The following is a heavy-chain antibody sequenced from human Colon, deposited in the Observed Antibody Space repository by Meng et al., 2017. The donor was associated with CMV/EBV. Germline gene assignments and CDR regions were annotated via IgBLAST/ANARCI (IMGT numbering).Heavy chain of an antibody. Sequence: GESLKISCAASGFTFSSYGMHWVRQAPGKGLEWVAFIRYDGSNKYYADSVKGRFTISRDNSKNTLYLQMNSLRAEDTAVYFCARGSISGVTYWEYWGQGTLVTVSS. V-gene: IGHV3-30*02. D-gene: IGHD3-3*01. CDR2: IRYDGSNK. CDR1: GFTFSSYG. J-gene: IGHJ4*02. CDR3: ARGSISGVTYWEY.